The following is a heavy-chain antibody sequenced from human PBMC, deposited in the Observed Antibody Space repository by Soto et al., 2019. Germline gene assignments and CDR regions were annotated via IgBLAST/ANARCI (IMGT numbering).Heavy chain of an antibody. CDR1: GFTLSAFW. CDR3: ARPPHGMDV. J-gene: IGHJ6*02. CDR2: IKQDGSEQ. Sequence: EVQLVESGGGLVQPGGSLRLSCAASGFTLSAFWMTWVRQAPGKGLEWVASIKQDGSEQYYVDSVKGRFTISRDNATNTLYLQMNSLRVDDTAVYHCARPPHGMDVWGQGTTVTVSS. V-gene: IGHV3-7*03.